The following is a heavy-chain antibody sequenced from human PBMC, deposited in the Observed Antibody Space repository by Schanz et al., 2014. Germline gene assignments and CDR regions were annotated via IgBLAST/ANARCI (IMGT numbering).Heavy chain of an antibody. CDR3: GRGGGAYPQKYGMDV. V-gene: IGHV1-46*01. D-gene: IGHD3-16*01. CDR1: GYSFTTYF. J-gene: IGHJ6*02. CDR2: ISPSGGST. Sequence: QVHLMQSGAKAKKPGASVKVSCKAFGYSFTTYFIHWVRLAPGQGFEWMGLISPSGGSTSYAQKFQGRVTMTRDRSPSTVFMELSGPTSEDTAVYYCGRGGGAYPQKYGMDVWGQGTTVTVSS.